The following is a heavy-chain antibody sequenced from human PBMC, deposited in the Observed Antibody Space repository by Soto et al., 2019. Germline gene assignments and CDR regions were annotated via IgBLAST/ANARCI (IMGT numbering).Heavy chain of an antibody. J-gene: IGHJ4*02. CDR1: GYTFTGYY. D-gene: IGHD5-12*01. CDR2: INPNSGGT. Sequence: GASVKVSCKASGYTFTGYYMHWVRQAPGQGLEWMGWINPNSGGTNYAQKFQGWVTMTRDTSISTAYMELSRLRSDDTAVYYCARVGKVARVGYFDYWGQGTLVTVSS. CDR3: ARVGKVARVGYFDY. V-gene: IGHV1-2*04.